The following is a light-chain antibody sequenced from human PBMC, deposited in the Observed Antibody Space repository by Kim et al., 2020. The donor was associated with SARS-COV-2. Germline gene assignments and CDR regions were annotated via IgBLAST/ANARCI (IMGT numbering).Light chain of an antibody. J-gene: IGLJ1*01. CDR1: SSDVGGFNY. V-gene: IGLV2-14*03. CDR2: DVT. Sequence: GQSITISCTGTSSDVGGFNYVSWYRQHPGKAPKLMIYDVTKRPSGVSNRFSGSKSGNTASLTISGLQAEDEADYYCNSYTSRSTYVFGSGTKVTVL. CDR3: NSYTSRSTYV.